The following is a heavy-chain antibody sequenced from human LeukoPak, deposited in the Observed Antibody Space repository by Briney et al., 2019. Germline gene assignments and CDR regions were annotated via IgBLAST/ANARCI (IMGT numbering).Heavy chain of an antibody. Sequence: GVSLRLSCAASGFTLSSYAVRWVRQAPGKGREGVSGISGSGGSTYYADSVKGRFTISRDNSKNPLYLQMNSLSAEDTAVYYCAKDSPGVWDAFDIWGQGTMVTVFS. CDR1: GFTLSSYA. V-gene: IGHV3-23*01. CDR3: AKDSPGVWDAFDI. CDR2: ISGSGGST. J-gene: IGHJ3*02. D-gene: IGHD6-13*01.